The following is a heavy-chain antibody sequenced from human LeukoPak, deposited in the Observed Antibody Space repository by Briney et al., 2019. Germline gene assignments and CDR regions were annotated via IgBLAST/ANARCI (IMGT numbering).Heavy chain of an antibody. V-gene: IGHV4-59*01. Sequence: SETLSLTCTVSGGSISSYYWSWIRQPPGKGLEWIGHIYYSGSTNYNPSLKSRVTISIDTSKNQFSLKLSSVTAADTAVYYCARDRGDYYGSSGYYEVDTNWFDPWGQGTLVTVSS. CDR2: IYYSGST. CDR3: ARDRGDYYGSSGYYEVDTNWFDP. CDR1: GGSISSYY. D-gene: IGHD3-22*01. J-gene: IGHJ5*02.